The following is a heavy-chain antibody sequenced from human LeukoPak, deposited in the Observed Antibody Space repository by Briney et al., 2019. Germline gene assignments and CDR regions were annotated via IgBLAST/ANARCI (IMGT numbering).Heavy chain of an antibody. CDR3: ARDRVPHSGYPDY. V-gene: IGHV3-30-3*01. CDR2: ISYDGSNK. CDR1: GFTFSSYA. J-gene: IGHJ4*02. D-gene: IGHD3-22*01. Sequence: GGSLRLSCAASGFTFSSYAMHWVRQAPGKGLEWVAVISYDGSNKYYADSVKGRFTISRDNSKNTLYLQMNSLRAEDTAVYYCARDRVPHSGYPDYWGQGTLVTVSS.